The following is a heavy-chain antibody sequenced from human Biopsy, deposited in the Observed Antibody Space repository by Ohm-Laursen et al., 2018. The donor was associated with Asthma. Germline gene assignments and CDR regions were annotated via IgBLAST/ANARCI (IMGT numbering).Heavy chain of an antibody. Sequence: ASVKVSCKASGYTFIHFAIHWVHQAPGQRLEWMGWINAGDGNTKYSQKFQGRVTITRDTSASTAYTDLRSLRSEDTAMYYCARTYYDFLTGQVNDAFALWGQGTMVTVSS. CDR1: GYTFIHFA. D-gene: IGHD3-9*01. J-gene: IGHJ3*01. V-gene: IGHV1-3*01. CDR3: ARTYYDFLTGQVNDAFAL. CDR2: INAGDGNT.